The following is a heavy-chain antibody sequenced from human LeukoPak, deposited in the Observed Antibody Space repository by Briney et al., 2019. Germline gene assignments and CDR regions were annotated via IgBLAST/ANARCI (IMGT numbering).Heavy chain of an antibody. CDR3: ARDSFGSWYFDL. CDR2: IYSGGST. Sequence: GGSLRLSCAASGFTFSSYAMSWVRQAPGKGLEWVSVIYSGGSTYYADSVKGRFTISRDNSKNTLYLQMNSLRAEDTAVYYCARDSFGSWYFDLWGRGTLVTVSS. D-gene: IGHD3-10*01. J-gene: IGHJ2*01. CDR1: GFTFSSYA. V-gene: IGHV3-53*01.